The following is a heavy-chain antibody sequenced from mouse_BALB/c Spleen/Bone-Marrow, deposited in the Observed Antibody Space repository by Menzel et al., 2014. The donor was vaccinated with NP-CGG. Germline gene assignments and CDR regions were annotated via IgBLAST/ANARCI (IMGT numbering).Heavy chain of an antibody. J-gene: IGHJ2*01. D-gene: IGHD1-1*01. CDR1: GYIFTSYT. V-gene: IGHV1-4*02. CDR3: AREGTYYAYFDY. CDR2: INPSIGYT. Sequence: VQLVESAAELARPGASVKLSCKASGYIFTSYTIQWIKQRPGQGLEWIGYINPSIGYTEYNQEFKDKTTLTADTSSSTTYMQLSSLTSEDSAVYYCAREGTYYAYFDYWGQGTTLTVSS.